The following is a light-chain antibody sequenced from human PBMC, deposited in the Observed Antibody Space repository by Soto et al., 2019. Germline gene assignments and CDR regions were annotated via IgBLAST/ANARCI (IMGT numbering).Light chain of an antibody. CDR1: QSISDY. CDR2: AAS. CDR3: QQSYSRPWA. Sequence: DIQITQSPSSLSASVGDRVTITCRASQSISDYVHWYQEKPGKAPKLLIYAASSLQRGVPSRFSGSGSGTDFTLIISSLQAEDFAKYYCQQSYSRPWAFGQGTKVDIK. J-gene: IGKJ1*01. V-gene: IGKV1-39*01.